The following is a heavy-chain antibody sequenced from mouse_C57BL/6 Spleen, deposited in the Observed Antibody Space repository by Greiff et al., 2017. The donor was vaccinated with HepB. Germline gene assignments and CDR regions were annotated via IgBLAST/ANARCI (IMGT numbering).Heavy chain of an antibody. V-gene: IGHV5-16*01. CDR2: INYDGSST. CDR1: GFTFSDYY. CDR3: ARDHPYYYGSSYWYFDV. J-gene: IGHJ1*03. D-gene: IGHD1-1*01. Sequence: DVKLVESEGGLVQPGSSMKLSCTASGFTFSDYYMAWVRQVPEKGLEWVANINYDGSSTYYLDSLKSRFIISRDNAKNILYLQMSSLKSEDTATYYCARDHPYYYGSSYWYFDVWGTGTTVPVSS.